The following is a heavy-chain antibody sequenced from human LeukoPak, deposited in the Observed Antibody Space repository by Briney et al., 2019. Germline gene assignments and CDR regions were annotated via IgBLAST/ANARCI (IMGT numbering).Heavy chain of an antibody. Sequence: TGGSLRLSCAASGFTFDDYGMSWVRQAPGKGLEWVSGINWNGGSTGYADSVKGRFTISRDNAKNSLYLQMNSLRAEDTALYYCAREGGIVGAITGTYYYYMDVWGKGITVTVSS. V-gene: IGHV3-20*04. D-gene: IGHD1-26*01. J-gene: IGHJ6*03. CDR1: GFTFDDYG. CDR3: AREGGIVGAITGTYYYYMDV. CDR2: INWNGGST.